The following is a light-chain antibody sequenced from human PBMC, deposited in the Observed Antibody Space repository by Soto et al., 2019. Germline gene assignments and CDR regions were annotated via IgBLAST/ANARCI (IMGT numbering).Light chain of an antibody. CDR1: QGISSY. CDR3: QQLRMYPST. CDR2: AAS. V-gene: IGKV1-9*01. J-gene: IGKJ4*01. Sequence: IQLTQSPSSLSASVGDRVTITCRASQGISSYLAWFQQKPGKVPKLLIYAASTLYGGVPSRFSGSGSGTDFALTITSLQAEDFATYYCQQLRMYPSTFGGGTKVDIK.